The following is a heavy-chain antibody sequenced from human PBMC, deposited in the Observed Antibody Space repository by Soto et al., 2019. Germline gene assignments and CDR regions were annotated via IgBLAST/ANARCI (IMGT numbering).Heavy chain of an antibody. CDR2: ISYDGSNK. CDR3: AKGSYTKAGGAFDI. CDR1: GFTFSSYG. D-gene: IGHD3-16*01. V-gene: IGHV3-30*18. J-gene: IGHJ3*02. Sequence: QVQLVESGGGVVQPGRSLRLSCAASGFTFSSYGMHWVRQAPGKGLEWVAVISYDGSNKYYADSVKGRFTISRDNSKNTLYLQMNSLRAEDTAVYYCAKGSYTKAGGAFDIWGQGTMVTVSS.